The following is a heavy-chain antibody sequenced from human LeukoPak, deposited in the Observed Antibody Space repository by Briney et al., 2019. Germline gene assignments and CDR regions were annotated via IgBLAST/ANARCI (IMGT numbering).Heavy chain of an antibody. CDR1: GFTFGSYT. D-gene: IGHD6-13*01. V-gene: IGHV3-21*01. CDR3: AREGLYSSTWNTYYFDS. CDR2: ISTSPGDM. J-gene: IGHJ4*02. Sequence: GGSLRLSCAASGFTFGSYTMNWVRQAPGKGLEWVSSISTSPGDMYYADSVKGRFTISRDNAKSSLWLQMNSLTAEDTAVYYCAREGLYSSTWNTYYFDSWGQGVLVTVSS.